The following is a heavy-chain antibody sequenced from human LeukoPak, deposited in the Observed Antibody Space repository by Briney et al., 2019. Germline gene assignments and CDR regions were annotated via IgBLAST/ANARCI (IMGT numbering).Heavy chain of an antibody. CDR3: ASELLWFGELVDY. J-gene: IGHJ4*02. D-gene: IGHD3-10*01. CDR1: GFTFSNYA. CDR2: ISSSSSYI. V-gene: IGHV3-21*01. Sequence: GGSLRLSCAASGFTFSNYAMNWVRQAPGKGLEWVSSISSSSSYIYYADSVKGRFTISRDNAKNSLYLQMNSLRAEDTAVYYCASELLWFGELVDYWGQGTLVTVSS.